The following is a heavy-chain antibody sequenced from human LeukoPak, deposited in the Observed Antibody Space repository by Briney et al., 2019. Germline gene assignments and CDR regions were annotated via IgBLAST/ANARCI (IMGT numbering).Heavy chain of an antibody. CDR2: ISGSGGST. D-gene: IGHD5-18*01. V-gene: IGHV3-23*01. J-gene: IGHJ4*02. CDR3: AKTIRWIQLWSLDY. CDR1: GFTFSRYA. Sequence: PGGSLRLSCAASGFTFSRYAMSWVRQAPGKGLEWVSAISGSGGSTYYADSVKGRFTISRDNSKNTLYLQMNSLRAEDTAVYYCAKTIRWIQLWSLDYWRQGTLVTVSS.